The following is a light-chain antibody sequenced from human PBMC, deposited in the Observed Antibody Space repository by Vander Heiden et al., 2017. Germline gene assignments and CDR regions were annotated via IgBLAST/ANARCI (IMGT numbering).Light chain of an antibody. CDR2: SNK. CDR1: SSNIGSNT. V-gene: IGLV1-44*01. Sequence: GQRVTISCSGSSSNIGSNTVNWYQQLPGTAPKLLIYSNKQRPSGVPDRFSGSKSGTSASLAISGLQSEDEADYYCAAWDDSLNGYVFGTGTKVTVL. CDR3: AAWDDSLNGYV. J-gene: IGLJ1*01.